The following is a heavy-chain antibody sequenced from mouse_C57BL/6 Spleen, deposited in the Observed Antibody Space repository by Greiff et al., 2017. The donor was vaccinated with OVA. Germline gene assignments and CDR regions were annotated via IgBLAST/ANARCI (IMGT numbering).Heavy chain of an antibody. J-gene: IGHJ4*01. Sequence: VKLQQPGAELVKPGASVKLSCKASGYTFTSYWMQWVKQRPGQGLEWIGEIDPSDRYTNYNQKFKGKAKLTVYTSSSTAYMQLSSLTSEDSAVYYCARRDGNPYAMDYWGQGTSVTVSS. CDR1: GYTFTSYW. CDR2: IDPSDRYT. D-gene: IGHD2-1*01. CDR3: ARRDGNPYAMDY. V-gene: IGHV1-50*01.